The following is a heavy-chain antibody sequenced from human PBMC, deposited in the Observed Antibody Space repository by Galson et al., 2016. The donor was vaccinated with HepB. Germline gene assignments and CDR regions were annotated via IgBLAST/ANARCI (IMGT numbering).Heavy chain of an antibody. CDR2: IHYSGIS. CDR1: AGSISTGDYY. Sequence: TLSLTCTVSAGSISTGDYYWSWIRQPPGKGLEWVGYIHYSGISDYMASLKSRATMSVDTSNNQFSLKLTSVTAADTAVYYCARFYYGDYGRFDPWGQGILVTVSS. CDR3: ARFYYGDYGRFDP. D-gene: IGHD4-17*01. J-gene: IGHJ5*02. V-gene: IGHV4-30-4*01.